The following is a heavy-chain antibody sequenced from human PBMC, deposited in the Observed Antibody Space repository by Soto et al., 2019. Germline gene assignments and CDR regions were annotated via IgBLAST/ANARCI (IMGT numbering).Heavy chain of an antibody. CDR2: ILYDGSNK. CDR1: GFTFSNYG. J-gene: IGHJ6*02. Sequence: QVQLVESGGGVVQPGTSLRLSCAASGFTFSNYGMHWVRQTPGKGLEWAALILYDGSNKYYADSVKGRFTISRDNSKNTLYLQVSSLRAEDTAVYYCAKSRDAYNFYFYYGMDVWGQGTSVTVSS. V-gene: IGHV3-30*18. CDR3: AKSRDAYNFYFYYGMDV. D-gene: IGHD1-1*01.